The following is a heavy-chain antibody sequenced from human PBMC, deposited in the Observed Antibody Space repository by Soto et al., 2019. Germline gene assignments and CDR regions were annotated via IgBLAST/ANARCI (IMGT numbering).Heavy chain of an antibody. V-gene: IGHV4-39*01. CDR2: IYYSGSN. CDR1: GGSFSSSSYY. Sequence: SETLSLTCAVYGGSFSSSSYYWGWIRQPPGKGLEWIGSIYYSGSNYYNPSLKSRVTISVDTSKSQFSLKLSSVTAADTAVYYCARLVGLRRYYFDYWGQGTLVTVSS. J-gene: IGHJ4*02. CDR3: ARLVGLRRYYFDY. D-gene: IGHD5-12*01.